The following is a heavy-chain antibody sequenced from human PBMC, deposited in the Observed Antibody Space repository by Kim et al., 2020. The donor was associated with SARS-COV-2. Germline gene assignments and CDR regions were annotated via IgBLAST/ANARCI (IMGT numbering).Heavy chain of an antibody. Sequence: GGSLRLSCEASGFIFHDYTMYWVRQAPGKGLEWVALTSKDGTNEYYAGSVKGRFTISRDTSKTTLYLQMNSLRPDDTAVYYCARDHGPYDFLRGGAGLWGQGTLVTVSS. CDR2: TSKDGTNE. CDR3: ARDHGPYDFLRGGAGL. D-gene: IGHD3-16*01. J-gene: IGHJ4*02. V-gene: IGHV3-30*04. CDR1: GFIFHDYT.